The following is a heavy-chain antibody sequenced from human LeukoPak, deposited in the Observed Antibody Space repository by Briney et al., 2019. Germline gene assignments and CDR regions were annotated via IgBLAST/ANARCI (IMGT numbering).Heavy chain of an antibody. CDR2: IIPIVGTA. Sequence: SVKVSCKASGGTFSSYAISWVRQAPGQGLEWMGGIIPIVGTANYAQKFQGRVTITADESTSTAYMELSSLRSEDTAVYYCAREETGTGGNWFDPWGQGTLVTVSS. V-gene: IGHV1-69*13. D-gene: IGHD1/OR15-1a*01. CDR1: GGTFSSYA. CDR3: AREETGTGGNWFDP. J-gene: IGHJ5*02.